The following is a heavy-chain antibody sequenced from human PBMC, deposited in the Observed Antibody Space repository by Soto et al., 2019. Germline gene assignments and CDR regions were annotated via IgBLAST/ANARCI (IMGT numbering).Heavy chain of an antibody. CDR3: ARTYYYGSGSYYNTFDY. J-gene: IGHJ4*02. CDR2: ISYDGSNK. D-gene: IGHD3-10*01. CDR1: GFTFSSYA. V-gene: IGHV3-30-3*01. Sequence: QVQLVESGGGVVQPGRSLRLSCAASGFTFSSYAMHWVRQAPGKGLEWVAVISYDGSNKYYADSVKGRFTISRDNSKNTLYLQMNSLRAEDTAVYYCARTYYYGSGSYYNTFDYWGQGTLGTVAS.